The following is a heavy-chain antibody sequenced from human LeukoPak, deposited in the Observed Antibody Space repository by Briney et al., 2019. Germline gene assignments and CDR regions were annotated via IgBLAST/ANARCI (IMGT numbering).Heavy chain of an antibody. V-gene: IGHV3-7*01. Sequence: GGSLRLSCAASGFTVSSNYMSWVRQAPGKGLEWVANIKQDGSEKYYVDSVKGRFTISRDNAKNSLYLQMNSLRAEDTAVYYCARDGELLWFGELFCWGQGTLVTVSS. J-gene: IGHJ4*02. CDR3: ARDGELLWFGELFC. CDR1: GFTVSSNY. D-gene: IGHD3-10*01. CDR2: IKQDGSEK.